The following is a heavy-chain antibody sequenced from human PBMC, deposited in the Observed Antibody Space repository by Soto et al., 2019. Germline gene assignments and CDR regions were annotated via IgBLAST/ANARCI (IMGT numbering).Heavy chain of an antibody. V-gene: IGHV4-30-2*01. CDR1: DAISGSGYS. CDR2: VYLTGRA. J-gene: IGHJ2*01. CDR3: ARSLYF. Sequence: QVQLQESGSRLVKPAETLSLTYGGDAISGSGYSWCWIRQPPGQGLELVGFVYLTGRAFYHPSFKSRVSVSVDRSKKEVSLTLTSVTSADTGVYFCARSLYF.